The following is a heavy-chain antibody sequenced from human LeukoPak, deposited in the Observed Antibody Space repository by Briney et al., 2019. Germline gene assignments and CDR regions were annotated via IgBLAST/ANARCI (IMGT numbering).Heavy chain of an antibody. J-gene: IGHJ4*02. Sequence: GGSLRLSCAASGFTFSSYWMSWVRQAPGKGLEWVANIKQDGSEKYYVDSVKGRFTISRDNSKSTLYLQMNSLRAEDTAVYYCAKQVWYSSSWYSDYWGQGTLVTVSS. V-gene: IGHV3-7*03. CDR1: GFTFSSYW. D-gene: IGHD6-13*01. CDR2: IKQDGSEK. CDR3: AKQVWYSSSWYSDY.